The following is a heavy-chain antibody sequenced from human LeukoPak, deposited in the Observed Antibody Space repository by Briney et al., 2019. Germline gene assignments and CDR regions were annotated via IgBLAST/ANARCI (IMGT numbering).Heavy chain of an antibody. CDR1: GGSISSSS. CDR2: ISSSSSTI. V-gene: IGHV3-48*01. CDR3: ARGPVVGAVGY. Sequence: ETLSLTCTVSGGSISSSSHYWGWIRQPPGKGLEWVSYISSSSSTIYYADSVKGRFTISRDNAKNSLYLQMNSLRAEDTAVYYCARGPVVGAVGYWGQGTLVTVSS. D-gene: IGHD1-26*01. J-gene: IGHJ4*02.